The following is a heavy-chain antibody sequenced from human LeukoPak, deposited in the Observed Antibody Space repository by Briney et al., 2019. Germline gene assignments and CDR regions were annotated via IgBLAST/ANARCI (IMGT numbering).Heavy chain of an antibody. CDR1: GYTFTSYA. V-gene: IGHV1-3*01. CDR3: ARLIVGATRGAFDI. CDR2: INAGNGNT. Sequence: ASVKVSCKASGYTFTSYAMHWVRQAPGQRLEWMGWINAGNGNTKYSQKFQGRVTITRDTSASTAYMELSSLRSEDTAVYYRARLIVGATRGAFDIWGQGTMVTVSS. J-gene: IGHJ3*02. D-gene: IGHD1-26*01.